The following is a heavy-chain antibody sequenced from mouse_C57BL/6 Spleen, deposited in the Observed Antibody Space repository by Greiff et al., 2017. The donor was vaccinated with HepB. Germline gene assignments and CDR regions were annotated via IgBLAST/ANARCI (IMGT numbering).Heavy chain of an antibody. J-gene: IGHJ3*01. CDR3: ARAGAYYSNPCAY. Sequence: EVQRVESGPGMVKPSQSLSLTCTVTGYSITSGYDWHWIRHFPGNKLEWMGYISYSGSTNYNPSLKSRISITHDTSKNHFFLKLNSVTTEDTATYYCARAGAYYSNPCAYWGQGTLVTVSA. CDR1: GYSITSGYD. V-gene: IGHV3-1*01. CDR2: ISYSGST. D-gene: IGHD2-5*01.